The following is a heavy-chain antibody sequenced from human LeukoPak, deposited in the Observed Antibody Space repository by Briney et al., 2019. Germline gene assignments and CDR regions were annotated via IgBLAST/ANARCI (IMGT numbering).Heavy chain of an antibody. Sequence: GGSLRLSCTVSGFAFSGYAMSWVRQAPGKGPEGGSSICARGDVTYSADSVKGRFTISRDNSKRTLFLQMNSLRAEDTAVYYCAKVHYTASFPGSFPGRNYFDSWGQGSLVTVSS. J-gene: IGHJ4*02. V-gene: IGHV3-23*01. CDR1: GFAFSGYA. CDR2: ICARGDVT. CDR3: AKVHYTASFPGSFPGRNYFDS. D-gene: IGHD1-26*01.